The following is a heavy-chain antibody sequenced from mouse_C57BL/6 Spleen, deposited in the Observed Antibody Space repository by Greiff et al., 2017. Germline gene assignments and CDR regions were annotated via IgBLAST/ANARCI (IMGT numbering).Heavy chain of an antibody. CDR1: GFTFSDYG. D-gene: IGHD2-12*01. V-gene: IGHV5-17*01. Sequence: EVHLVESGGGLVKPGGSLKLSCAASGFTFSDYGMHWVRQAPEKGLEWVAYISSGSSTIYYADTVKGRFTISRDNAKNTLFLQRTSLRSEDTAMYYCARSYSWYFDVWGTGTTVTVSS. CDR3: ARSYSWYFDV. J-gene: IGHJ1*03. CDR2: ISSGSSTI.